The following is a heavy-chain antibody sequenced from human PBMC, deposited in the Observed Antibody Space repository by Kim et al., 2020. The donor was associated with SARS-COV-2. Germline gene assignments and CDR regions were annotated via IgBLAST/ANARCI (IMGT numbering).Heavy chain of an antibody. CDR2: INPNSGGT. Sequence: ASVKVSCKASGYTFTGYYMHWVRQAPGQGLEWMGWINPNSGGTNYAQKFQGRVTMTRDTSISTAYMELSRLRSDDTAVYYCARTWAYYDILTGYKPFDYWGQGTLVTVSS. CDR1: GYTFTGYY. J-gene: IGHJ4*02. V-gene: IGHV1-2*02. CDR3: ARTWAYYDILTGYKPFDY. D-gene: IGHD3-9*01.